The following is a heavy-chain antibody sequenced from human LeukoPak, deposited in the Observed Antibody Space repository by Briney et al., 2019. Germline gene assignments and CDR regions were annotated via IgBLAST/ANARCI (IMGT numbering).Heavy chain of an antibody. V-gene: IGHV1-46*01. J-gene: IGHJ4*02. CDR3: ARAPQRGLTPFDY. Sequence: ASVKVSCKASGFTFINYYMHWVRQAPGQGLEWLGIINLSGGSTHYPQKFQDRVTMTRDTSTSTVYMELSSLRSEDTAVYYCARAPQRGLTPFDYWGQGTLVTVSS. CDR1: GFTFINYY. CDR2: INLSGGST. D-gene: IGHD3-10*01.